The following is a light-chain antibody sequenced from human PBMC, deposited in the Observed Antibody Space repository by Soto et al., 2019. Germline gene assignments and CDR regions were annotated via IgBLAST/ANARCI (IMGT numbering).Light chain of an antibody. J-gene: IGKJ3*01. CDR3: QQYGTFPIS. Sequence: EIVLTQSPGTLSLSPGERATLSCRASQSVSGTYLAWYQQTPGQAPRLLIYGASTRATGSPARFSGSGSETDFTLTISRLEPEDFTVYYCQQYGTFPISFGPGTKVDGK. V-gene: IGKV3-20*01. CDR1: QSVSGTY. CDR2: GAS.